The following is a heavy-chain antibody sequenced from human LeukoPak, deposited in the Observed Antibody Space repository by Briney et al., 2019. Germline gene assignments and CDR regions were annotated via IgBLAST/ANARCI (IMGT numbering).Heavy chain of an antibody. J-gene: IGHJ6*02. CDR2: INKDGSEK. D-gene: IGHD3-10*01. CDR1: GFTFTNYW. V-gene: IGHV3-7*01. Sequence: TGGSLRLSCAASGFTFTNYWMTWVRQVPGKGLEWVADINKDGSEKKYVDSLKGRFTISRDNAKNSMYLQMNSLRAEDTAVYYCARLDLYYGSGTYYSDSYYGMDVWGQGTTVTVS. CDR3: ARLDLYYGSGTYYSDSYYGMDV.